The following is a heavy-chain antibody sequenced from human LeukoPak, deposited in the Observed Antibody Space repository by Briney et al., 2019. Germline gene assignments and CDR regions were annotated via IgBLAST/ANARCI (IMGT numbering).Heavy chain of an antibody. Sequence: SETLSLTCGVYGGSFSGYFWRWVRQPPGKGLEWIGDVSHTGSTDYDPSLKNRITISVDASKSQFSLKLTSVTAADTAVYFCARGGRYMSASWYRSVYYYMDVWGKGTTVTVSS. CDR2: VSHTGST. V-gene: IGHV4-34*01. D-gene: IGHD6-13*01. J-gene: IGHJ6*03. CDR1: GGSFSGYF. CDR3: ARGGRYMSASWYRSVYYYMDV.